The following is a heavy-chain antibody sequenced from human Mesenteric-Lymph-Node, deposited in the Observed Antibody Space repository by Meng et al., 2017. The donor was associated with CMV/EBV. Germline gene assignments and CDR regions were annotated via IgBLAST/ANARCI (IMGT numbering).Heavy chain of an antibody. V-gene: IGHV4-34*01. J-gene: IGHJ6*02. Sequence: SETLSLTCAVYGGSFSGYYWSWIRQPPGKGLEWIGSIYYSGSTYYNPSLKSRVTISVDTSKNQFSLKLSSVTAADTAVYYCARQRAHFGMDVWGQGTTVTVSS. CDR2: IYYSGST. CDR3: ARQRAHFGMDV. CDR1: GGSFSGYY.